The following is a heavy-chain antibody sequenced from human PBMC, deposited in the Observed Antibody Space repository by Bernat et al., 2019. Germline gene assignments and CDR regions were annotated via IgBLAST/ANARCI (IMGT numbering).Heavy chain of an antibody. CDR1: GYSFTSYW. J-gene: IGHJ4*02. Sequence: EVQLVQSGAEVKKPGESLKTSCKGSGYSFTSYWIGWVRQLPGKGLEWMGTIYPGDSDTRYSPTFLGQVTISADKSISTAYLQWRSLRASDTAMYYCARHVPDLYYGDYEGRVGRYFDYWGQGTLVTVSS. CDR2: IYPGDSDT. D-gene: IGHD4-17*01. V-gene: IGHV5-51*01. CDR3: ARHVPDLYYGDYEGRVGRYFDY.